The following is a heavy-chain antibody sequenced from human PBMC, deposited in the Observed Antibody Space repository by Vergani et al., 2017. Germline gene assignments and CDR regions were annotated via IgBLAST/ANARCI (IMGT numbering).Heavy chain of an antibody. Sequence: QVQLQESGPGLVKPSQTLSLTCTVSGGPISSYYWSWIRQPPGKGLEWIGYIYYSGSTNYNPSLKSRVTISVDTSKNQFSLKRSSVTAADTAVYYCAAADYGDYAREGIWGQGTMVTVSS. J-gene: IGHJ3*02. V-gene: IGHV4-59*01. D-gene: IGHD4-17*01. CDR1: GGPISSYY. CDR3: AAADYGDYAREGI. CDR2: IYYSGST.